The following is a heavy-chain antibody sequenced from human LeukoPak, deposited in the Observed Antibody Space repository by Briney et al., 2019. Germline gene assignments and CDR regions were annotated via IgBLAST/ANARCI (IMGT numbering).Heavy chain of an antibody. CDR3: ARVYSRVFDY. Sequence: GASVKVSCKVSGYTLTGLSMNWVRQAPGKGLEWMGWINPHSGDTNYAQKFQDRVTMTRDTSISTVYMEVRRLRSDDTAVYYCARVYSRVFDYWGQGTLVTVSS. J-gene: IGHJ4*02. V-gene: IGHV1-2*02. D-gene: IGHD5-18*01. CDR2: INPHSGDT. CDR1: GYTLTGLS.